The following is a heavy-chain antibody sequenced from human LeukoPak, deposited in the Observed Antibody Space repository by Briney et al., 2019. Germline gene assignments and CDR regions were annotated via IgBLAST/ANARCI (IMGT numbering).Heavy chain of an antibody. Sequence: SETLSLTCTVSGGSISSYYWSWIRQPPGKGLEWIGYIYYSGSTTYNPSLKSRVTMSVDTSNNQFSLKLSSVTAADTAVYYCATIINIIMIDNYYMDVWGKGTTVTVSS. CDR1: GGSISSYY. J-gene: IGHJ6*03. D-gene: IGHD3-16*01. CDR3: ATIINIIMIDNYYMDV. CDR2: IYYSGST. V-gene: IGHV4-59*01.